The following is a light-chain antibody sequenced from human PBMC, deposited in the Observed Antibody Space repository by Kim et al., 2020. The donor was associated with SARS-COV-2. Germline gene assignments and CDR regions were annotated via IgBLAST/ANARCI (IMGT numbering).Light chain of an antibody. Sequence: AAVGDRVTISCRASQGIRSWLAWYQQKPGKAPKLLIYDASTLQGGVPSRFSGSGSETDFTLTIDNLQPEDFATYYCQKTNTFPLTFGGGTKVDIK. V-gene: IGKV1D-12*01. J-gene: IGKJ4*01. CDR2: DAS. CDR1: QGIRSW. CDR3: QKTNTFPLT.